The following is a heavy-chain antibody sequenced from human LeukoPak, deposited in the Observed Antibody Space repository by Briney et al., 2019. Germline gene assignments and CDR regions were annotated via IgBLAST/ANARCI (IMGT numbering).Heavy chain of an antibody. CDR1: EFTFSSYG. CDR2: ISYDGSNK. D-gene: IGHD2-15*01. CDR3: ANPGSYCSGGSCSLFFDY. Sequence: GGSLRLSCAASEFTFSSYGMHWVRQAPGKGLEWVAVISYDGSNKYYADSVKGRFTISRDNSKNTLYLQMNSLRAEDTAVYYCANPGSYCSGGSCSLFFDYWGQGTLVTVSS. V-gene: IGHV3-30*18. J-gene: IGHJ4*02.